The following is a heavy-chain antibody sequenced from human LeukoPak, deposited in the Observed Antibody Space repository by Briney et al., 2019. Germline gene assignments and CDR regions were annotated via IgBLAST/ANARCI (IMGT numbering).Heavy chain of an antibody. J-gene: IGHJ4*02. D-gene: IGHD5-12*01. CDR3: ARGRRDGYNSPFDY. Sequence: GGSLRLSCAASGFTFSSYAMSWVRQAPGKGLEWVSVIYSGGSTYYADSVKGRFTISRDNSKNTLYLQMNSLRAEDTAVYYCARGRRDGYNSPFDYWGQGTLVTVSS. CDR2: IYSGGST. V-gene: IGHV3-66*01. CDR1: GFTFSSYA.